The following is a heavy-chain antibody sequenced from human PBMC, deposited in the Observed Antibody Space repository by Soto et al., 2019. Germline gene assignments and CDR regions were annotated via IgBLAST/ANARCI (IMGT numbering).Heavy chain of an antibody. CDR1: GGMFYSSA. J-gene: IGHJ1*01. CDR3: FQH. CDR2: IVPMNGSP. D-gene: IGHD3-9*01. Sequence: SVKVSCKASGGMFYSSAINWVRQAPGQGLEWMGGIVPMNGSPKYAQGFQGRVTITADTAMYYCARLSYYDILTGYYFPQYFQHWGQGTLVTVSS. V-gene: IGHV1-69*13.